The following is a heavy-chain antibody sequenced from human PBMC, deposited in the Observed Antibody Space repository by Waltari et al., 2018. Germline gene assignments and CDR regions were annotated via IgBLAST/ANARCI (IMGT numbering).Heavy chain of an antibody. V-gene: IGHV7-4-1*02. CDR3: ARGMYDFWSGYYTGNWFDP. J-gene: IGHJ5*02. CDR1: GYTFTSYA. CDR2: INTNTGNP. D-gene: IGHD3-3*01. Sequence: QVQLVQSGSELKKPGASVKVSCKASGYTFTSYAMNWVRQAPGQGLEWMGWINTNTGNPTYAQGFTGRFVVSLDTSVSTAYLQISSLKAEDTAVYYCARGMYDFWSGYYTGNWFDPWGQGTLVTVSS.